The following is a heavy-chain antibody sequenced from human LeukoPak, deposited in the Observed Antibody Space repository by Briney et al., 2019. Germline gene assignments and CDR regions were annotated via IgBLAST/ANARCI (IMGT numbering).Heavy chain of an antibody. CDR2: IIPIFGTA. D-gene: IGHD6-19*01. CDR3: ALRQGYSSGLFVP. Sequence: ASVKVSCKASGGTFSSYAISWVRQAPGQGLEWMGGIIPIFGTANYAQKFQGRVTITTDESTSTAYMELSSLRSEDTAVYYCALRQGYSSGLFVPWGQGTLVTVSS. CDR1: GGTFSSYA. J-gene: IGHJ5*02. V-gene: IGHV1-69*05.